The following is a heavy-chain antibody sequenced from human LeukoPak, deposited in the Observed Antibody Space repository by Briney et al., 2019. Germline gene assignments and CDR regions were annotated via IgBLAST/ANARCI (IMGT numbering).Heavy chain of an antibody. CDR3: ATGGYCSGGSCYLFDY. CDR2: ISGSGGST. Sequence: GGSLRLSCAASGFTFSSYAMSWVRQAPGKGLEWVSAISGSGGSTYYADSVKGRSTISRDNSKNTLYLQMNSLRAEDTAVYYCATGGYCSGGSCYLFDYWRQGTLVTVSS. D-gene: IGHD2-15*01. V-gene: IGHV3-23*01. J-gene: IGHJ4*02. CDR1: GFTFSSYA.